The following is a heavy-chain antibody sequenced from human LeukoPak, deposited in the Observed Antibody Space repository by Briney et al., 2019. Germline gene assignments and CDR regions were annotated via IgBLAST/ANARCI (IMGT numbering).Heavy chain of an antibody. V-gene: IGHV3-23*01. CDR1: VFTFSPYA. J-gene: IGHJ6*02. Sequence: GGSLRLSCAASVFTFSPYAMSWVRLAPGKGLEWVSGISGSGGSTYYADSVKGRFTSSRDNSNSTLYVQMNSLRVEDTAVYYCAKSGGLSGSGRLAMDVWGQGTTVTVSS. D-gene: IGHD3-10*01. CDR2: ISGSGGST. CDR3: AKSGGLSGSGRLAMDV.